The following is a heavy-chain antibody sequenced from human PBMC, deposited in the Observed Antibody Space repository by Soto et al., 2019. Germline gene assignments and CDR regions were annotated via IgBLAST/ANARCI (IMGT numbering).Heavy chain of an antibody. CDR2: IRSNANNYAA. D-gene: IGHD3-10*01. J-gene: IGHJ4*01. V-gene: IGHV3-73*01. Sequence: PGGSLRLSCAASGFTFSDSAMHWVRQASGKGLEWVGRIRSNANNYAAAYAASVNGRFTISRDDSKNTAYLQMNSLKTEDTAVYYCARLRSDANYLHLAYWGQGTLVTVSS. CDR1: GFTFSDSA. CDR3: ARLRSDANYLHLAY.